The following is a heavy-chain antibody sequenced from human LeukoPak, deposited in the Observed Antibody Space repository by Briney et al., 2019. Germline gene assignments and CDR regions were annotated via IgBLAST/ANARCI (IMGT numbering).Heavy chain of an antibody. D-gene: IGHD2-2*01. J-gene: IGHJ4*02. Sequence: ASVKVSCKASGYTFTSYGISWVRQAPGQGLEWMGWISAYNGNTNYAQKLQGRVTMTTDTSTSTAYMELRSLRSDNTAVYYCARGVGYCSSTSCPPGYWGQGTLVTVSS. CDR1: GYTFTSYG. V-gene: IGHV1-18*01. CDR3: ARGVGYCSSTSCPPGY. CDR2: ISAYNGNT.